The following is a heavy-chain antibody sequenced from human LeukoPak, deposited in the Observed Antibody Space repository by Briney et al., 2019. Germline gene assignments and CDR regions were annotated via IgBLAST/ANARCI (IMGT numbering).Heavy chain of an antibody. CDR3: ARYIVSYPHDAFDI. J-gene: IGHJ3*02. D-gene: IGHD1-26*01. Sequence: PSETLSLTCTVSGGSISSYYWSWIRQPPGKGLEWIGYIYYSGSTSYNPSLKSRATISVDTSKKQFSLKLSSVTAADTAFYYCARYIVSYPHDAFDIWGQGTMVTVSS. V-gene: IGHV4-59*01. CDR1: GGSISSYY. CDR2: IYYSGST.